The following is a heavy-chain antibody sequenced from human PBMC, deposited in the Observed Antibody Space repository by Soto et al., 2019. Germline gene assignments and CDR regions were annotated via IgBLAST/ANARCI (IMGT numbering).Heavy chain of an antibody. CDR1: GGSISSYY. Sequence: SETLSLTCTVSGGSISSYYWSWIRQPPGKGLEWIGYIYYSGSTDYNPSLKSRVTISVDTSKNQFSLKLSSVTAADTAVYYCARVEQRYCSSTSCYSHWFDPWGQGTLVTVSS. J-gene: IGHJ5*02. CDR3: ARVEQRYCSSTSCYSHWFDP. CDR2: IYYSGST. V-gene: IGHV4-59*08. D-gene: IGHD2-2*01.